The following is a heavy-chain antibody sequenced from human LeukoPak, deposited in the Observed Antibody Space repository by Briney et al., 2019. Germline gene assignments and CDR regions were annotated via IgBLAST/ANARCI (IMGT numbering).Heavy chain of an antibody. CDR2: ISYDGSNK. Sequence: GGSLRLSCAASGFTFSSYAMHWVRQAPGKGLEWVAVISYDGSNKYYADSVKGRFTISRDNSKNTLYLQMNSLRAEDTAVYYCARDVVVTAYDYWGQGTLVTVSS. V-gene: IGHV3-30-3*01. D-gene: IGHD2-21*02. CDR1: GFTFSSYA. CDR3: ARDVVVTAYDY. J-gene: IGHJ4*02.